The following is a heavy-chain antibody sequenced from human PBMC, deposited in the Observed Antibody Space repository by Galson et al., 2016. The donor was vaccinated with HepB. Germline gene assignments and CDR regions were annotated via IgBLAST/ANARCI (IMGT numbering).Heavy chain of an antibody. CDR1: GGSISSYY. CDR2: NSYSGST. Sequence: ETLSLTCTVSGGSISSYYWSWMRQPPGKGLEWIGYNSYSGSTNYNPSLQSRVTISVDTYKTQLSLNLSSVTAADTAAYYCARESPYHYGSGKKHWFDPWGQGTLVTVSS. V-gene: IGHV4-59*01. CDR3: ARESPYHYGSGKKHWFDP. D-gene: IGHD3-10*01. J-gene: IGHJ5*02.